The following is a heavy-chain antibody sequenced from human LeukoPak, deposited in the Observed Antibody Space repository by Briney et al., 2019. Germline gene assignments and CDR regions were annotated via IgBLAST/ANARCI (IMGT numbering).Heavy chain of an antibody. CDR2: ISWDGGST. Sequence: PGGSLRLSCAASGFTFSSYAMSWVRQAPGKGLEWVSLISWDGGSTYYADSVKGRFTISRDNSKNSLYLQMNSLRTEDTALYYCAKDIWMGRSWASSGWSTFDYWGQGTLVTVSS. D-gene: IGHD6-19*01. CDR1: GFTFSSYA. J-gene: IGHJ4*02. V-gene: IGHV3-43*01. CDR3: AKDIWMGRSWASSGWSTFDY.